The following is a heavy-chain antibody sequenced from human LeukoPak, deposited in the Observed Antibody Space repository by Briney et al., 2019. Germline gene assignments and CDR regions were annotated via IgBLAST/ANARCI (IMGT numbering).Heavy chain of an antibody. V-gene: IGHV4-39*07. CDR3: ARVPRFGELFHGLNWFDP. CDR2: ISYSGST. J-gene: IGHJ5*02. Sequence: KPSETLSLTCTVSGGSISSSSYYWGWIRQPPGKGLEWIGSISYSGSTYYNPSLKSRVTISVDTSKTQFSLKLSSVTAADTAVYYCARVPRFGELFHGLNWFDPWGQGTLVTVSS. D-gene: IGHD3-10*02. CDR1: GGSISSSSYY.